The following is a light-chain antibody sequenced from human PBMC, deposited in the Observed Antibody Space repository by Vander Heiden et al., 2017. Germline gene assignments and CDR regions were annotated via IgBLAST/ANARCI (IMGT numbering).Light chain of an antibody. CDR2: RVS. J-gene: IGKJ3*01. CDR3: MQCKHDFT. Sequence: DVVMTQSPPSLPVTLGQPASISCRSSQSLVSSDGKTFLHWFQQRPGQSPRRLIYRVSNRDCGVPDRFSDSGSDTDFTLKKSSVECRDVGVYYCMQCKHDFTFGHGTKVDIK. CDR1: QSLVSSDGKTF. V-gene: IGKV2-30*01.